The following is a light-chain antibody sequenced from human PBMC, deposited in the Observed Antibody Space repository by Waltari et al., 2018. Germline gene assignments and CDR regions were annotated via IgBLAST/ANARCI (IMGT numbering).Light chain of an antibody. Sequence: QSVVTQPPSASGTPGQTVPIPCFGCISNIGSNSVNWYQPLPGTAPRLLIYRSNERPSRVPDRFSGSKSGTSASLAISGLQSEDEADYYCAAWDDTLSGVVFGGGTKLTVL. V-gene: IGLV1-44*01. J-gene: IGLJ2*01. CDR1: ISNIGSNS. CDR2: RSN. CDR3: AAWDDTLSGVV.